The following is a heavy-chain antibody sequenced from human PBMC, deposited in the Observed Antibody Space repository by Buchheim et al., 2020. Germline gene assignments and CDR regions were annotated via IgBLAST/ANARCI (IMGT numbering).Heavy chain of an antibody. CDR3: AKDKEYSGSFWAYYYYMDF. V-gene: IGHV3-30*18. CDR1: GFTFSTYG. Sequence: QVQLVESGGGVVQPGRSLRLSCAASGFTFSTYGMHWVRQAPGKGLEWVAVISHDGSDKYYAGSVKGRFTISRDNSKNTVNLQMNSLRAEDTAMYYCAKDKEYSGSFWAYYYYMDFWGTGTT. J-gene: IGHJ6*03. CDR2: ISHDGSDK. D-gene: IGHD1-26*01.